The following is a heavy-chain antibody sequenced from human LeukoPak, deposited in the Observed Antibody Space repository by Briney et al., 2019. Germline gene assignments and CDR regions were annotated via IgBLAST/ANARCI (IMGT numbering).Heavy chain of an antibody. V-gene: IGHV3-74*01. Sequence: GGSLRLSCVASGFRFRTDWMNWVRHAPRKGLKWVSRINSDGGTTTYADSVKGRFTVSRDNAKNTLYLQMNSLRAEDTAVYYCGGGGWLLDYWGQGTLVTVSS. J-gene: IGHJ4*02. CDR1: GFRFRTDW. D-gene: IGHD3-9*01. CDR3: GGGGWLLDY. CDR2: INSDGGTT.